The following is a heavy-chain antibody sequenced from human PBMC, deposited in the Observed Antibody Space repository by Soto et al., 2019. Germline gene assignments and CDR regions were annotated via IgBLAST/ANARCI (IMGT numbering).Heavy chain of an antibody. D-gene: IGHD2-21*02. J-gene: IGHJ4*02. CDR2: ISSTSGFS. CDR3: ARATIVTASHFDS. CDR1: GFTFSRGG. Sequence: GGSLTLSCVASGFTFSRGGMNYVRQAPGKGLELVSSISSTSGFSSYEDPLKGRLTTSTDNAKNSLYLQMNSLIVDDTAVYYCARATIVTASHFDSWGQGIMVTVSS. V-gene: IGHV3-21*01.